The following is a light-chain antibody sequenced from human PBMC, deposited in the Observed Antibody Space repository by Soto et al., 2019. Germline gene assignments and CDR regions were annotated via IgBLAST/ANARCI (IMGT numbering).Light chain of an antibody. V-gene: IGKV3-11*01. CDR1: QSVSSY. Sequence: EIVSTQSPATLSLSPGQRATPSCRASQSVSSYLAWYQQKPGQAPRLLIYDASNRATGIPARFSGSGSGTDFTLTISSLESEDFAVYYCQQRSNWPPTFGQGTRLEIK. J-gene: IGKJ5*01. CDR3: QQRSNWPPT. CDR2: DAS.